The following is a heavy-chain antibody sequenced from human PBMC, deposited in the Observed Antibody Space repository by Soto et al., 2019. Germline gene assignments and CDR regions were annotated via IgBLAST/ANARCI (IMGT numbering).Heavy chain of an antibody. V-gene: IGHV4-59*01. Sequence: SETLSLTCTVSGGSISSYYWSWIRQPPGKGLEWIGYIYYSGITNYNPSLKSRVTISVDTSKNQFSLKLSSVTAADTAVYYCAREDYGDPAGYYYGMDVWGQGTTVTVSS. CDR2: IYYSGIT. D-gene: IGHD4-17*01. J-gene: IGHJ6*02. CDR3: AREDYGDPAGYYYGMDV. CDR1: GGSISSYY.